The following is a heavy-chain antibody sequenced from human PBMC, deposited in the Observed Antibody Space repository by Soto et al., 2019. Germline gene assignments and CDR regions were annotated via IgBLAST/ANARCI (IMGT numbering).Heavy chain of an antibody. CDR2: ISYDGNDE. CDR1: GFTFSSCG. V-gene: IGHV3-33*01. J-gene: IGHJ5*02. D-gene: IGHD3-16*02. Sequence: GGSLRLSCAASGFTFSSCGMHWVRQAPGKGLEWVAIISYDGNDERYADSVKGRFTISRDNSKDTLYLQMNSLRVDDTAVYFCARDSSVYVWGSYRLNWFDPWGQGTLVTVSS. CDR3: ARDSSVYVWGSYRLNWFDP.